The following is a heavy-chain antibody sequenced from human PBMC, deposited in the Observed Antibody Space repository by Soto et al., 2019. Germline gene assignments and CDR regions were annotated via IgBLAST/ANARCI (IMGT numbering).Heavy chain of an antibody. J-gene: IGHJ6*02. Sequence: AASVKVSCKASGYTFTSYGISWVRQAPGQGLEWMGWISTYNANTNYPPKLQGRVTMTTDTSTSTAYMELRSLRSDDTAAYYCARAVTSPYYYYGLEVRGQGTTVTVSS. V-gene: IGHV1-18*01. CDR1: GYTFTSYG. CDR2: ISTYNANT. CDR3: ARAVTSPYYYYGLEV. D-gene: IGHD2-2*01.